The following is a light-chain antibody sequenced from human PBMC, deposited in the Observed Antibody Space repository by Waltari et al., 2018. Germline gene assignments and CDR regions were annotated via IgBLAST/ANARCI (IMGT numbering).Light chain of an antibody. Sequence: EIMLTQSPGTLSLSPGERATLSCRTSQSIGRSLAWYQQKPGQAPRLLIYGASSWATDIPDRFSGSGSGTDFSLTINRLEPEDSALYYCQHYVRLPVTFGQGTKVEIK. J-gene: IGKJ1*01. CDR3: QHYVRLPVT. V-gene: IGKV3-20*01. CDR1: QSIGRS. CDR2: GAS.